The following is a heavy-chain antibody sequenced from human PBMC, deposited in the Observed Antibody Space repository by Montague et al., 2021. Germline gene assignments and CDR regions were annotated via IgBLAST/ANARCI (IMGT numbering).Heavy chain of an antibody. CDR3: SRAWLRSGFDS. Sequence: SLRLSCAASGFTFSSYRMIWVRQAPGKGLEWVSSIKNCRTEKYYGYSVMGRFTITRDNAKTSLYLQMNALRAEDTAVSFCSRAWLRSGFDSWGQGTLVTVSS. J-gene: IGHJ4*02. D-gene: IGHD3-22*01. CDR1: GFTFSSYR. CDR2: IKNCRTEK. V-gene: IGHV3-7*05.